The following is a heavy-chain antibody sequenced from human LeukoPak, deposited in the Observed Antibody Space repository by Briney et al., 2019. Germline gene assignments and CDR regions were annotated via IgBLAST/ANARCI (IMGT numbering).Heavy chain of an antibody. CDR2: IYYSGST. V-gene: IGHV4-38-2*01. CDR1: GYSISSGYY. Sequence: SETLSLTCAVSGYSISSGYYWGWIRQPPGKGLEWIGSIYYSGSTYYNPSLKSRVTISVDTSKNQFSLKLSSVTAADTAVYYCARHKWAAVAGVFDYWGQGTLVTVSS. CDR3: ARHKWAAVAGVFDY. D-gene: IGHD6-19*01. J-gene: IGHJ4*02.